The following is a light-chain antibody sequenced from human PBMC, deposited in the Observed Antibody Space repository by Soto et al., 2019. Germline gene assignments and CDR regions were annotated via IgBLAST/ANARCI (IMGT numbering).Light chain of an antibody. V-gene: IGKV4-1*01. CDR1: QSVLSNSNNQNY. CDR3: QQYFSTPT. J-gene: IGKJ4*01. Sequence: DIVMTQSPDSLAVSLGERATINCKSSQSVLSNSNNQNYLAWYQQKPGQPPKLLIYWASTRESGVPDRFSGSGYGTDFTLTVSSLQAEDGAVYFCQQYFSTPTFGGGTKVEI. CDR2: WAS.